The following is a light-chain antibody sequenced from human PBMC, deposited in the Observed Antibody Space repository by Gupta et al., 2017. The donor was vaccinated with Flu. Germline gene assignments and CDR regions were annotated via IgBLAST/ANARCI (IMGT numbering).Light chain of an antibody. CDR1: SGHVIYP. CDR3: QAWDTDIRV. J-gene: IGLJ3*02. CDR2: VKSDGSH. Sequence: SGHVIYPIAWHRQQPEKGPRYLMTVKSDGSHTKGDGIPGRFSGSSSGADRYLIISNLQSEDEADYFCQAWDTDIRVFGGGTKRTVL. V-gene: IGLV4-69*01.